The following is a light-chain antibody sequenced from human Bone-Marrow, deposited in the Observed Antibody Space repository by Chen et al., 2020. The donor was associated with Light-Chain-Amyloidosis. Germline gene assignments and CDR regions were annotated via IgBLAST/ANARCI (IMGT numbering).Light chain of an antibody. CDR3: SSYTITNTLV. CDR2: EVT. J-gene: IGLJ1*01. CDR1: SSDVGGDNH. V-gene: IGLV2-14*01. Sequence: QSALTQPASVSGSPGPSIPIPCTGTSSDVGGDNHVSWYHQHPDKAPKLMIYEVTNRPSWVPDRFSGSKSDNTASLTISGLQTEDEADYFCSSYTITNTLVFGSGTRATVL.